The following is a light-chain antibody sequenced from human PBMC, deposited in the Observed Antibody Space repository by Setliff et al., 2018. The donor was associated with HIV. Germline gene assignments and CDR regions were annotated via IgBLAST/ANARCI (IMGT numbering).Light chain of an antibody. J-gene: IGLJ1*01. CDR3: SSYAGSSTQV. CDR2: DVS. V-gene: IGLV2-14*03. Sequence: QSALTQPASVSGSPGQSITISCTGTSSDVGGYNFVSWYQQHPGKAPKLMIYDVSNRPSGVSNRFSGSKSGNTASLTISGLQAEDEADYYCSSYAGSSTQVLGTGTKVPS. CDR1: SSDVGGYNF.